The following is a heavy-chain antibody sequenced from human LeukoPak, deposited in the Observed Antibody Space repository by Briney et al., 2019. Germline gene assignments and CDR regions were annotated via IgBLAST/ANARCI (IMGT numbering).Heavy chain of an antibody. D-gene: IGHD6-6*01. CDR1: GFTFSSYA. CDR2: ISGSGGST. J-gene: IGHJ4*02. V-gene: IGHV3-23*01. Sequence: PGGSPRLSCAASGFTFSSYAMSWVRQAPGKGLEWVSAISGSGGSTYYADSVKGRFTISRDNSKNTLYLQMNSLRAEDTAVYYCAKWQLVRSFVDYWGQGTLVTVSS. CDR3: AKWQLVRSFVDY.